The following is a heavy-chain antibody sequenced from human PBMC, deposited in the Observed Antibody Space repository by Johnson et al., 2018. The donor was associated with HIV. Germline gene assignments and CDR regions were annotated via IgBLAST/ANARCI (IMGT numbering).Heavy chain of an antibody. V-gene: IGHV3-15*01. CDR2: IKTKTDGGTT. J-gene: IGHJ3*02. CDR1: GFTFSSYA. Sequence: VQLVESGGGVVQPGRSLRLSCAASGFTFSSYAMHWVRQAPGKGLEWVGRIKTKTDGGTTDYAAPVKGRFTISRDDSKNTLYLQMNSLKTEDTAVYYCTTDYHVVFGGFDIWGQGTMVTVSS. D-gene: IGHD4-23*01. CDR3: TTDYHVVFGGFDI.